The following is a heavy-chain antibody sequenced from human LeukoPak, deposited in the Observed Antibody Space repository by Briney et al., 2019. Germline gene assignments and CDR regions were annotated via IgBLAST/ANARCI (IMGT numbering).Heavy chain of an antibody. V-gene: IGHV4-4*07. J-gene: IGHJ4*02. D-gene: IGHD6-13*01. CDR3: ARAAGAAGGQYFDY. Sequence: SETLSLTCTVSGGSISGYYWSWIRQPGGQGLEWIGRIYTNGDTKFNPSLKSRATMSVDTSKNQLSLKLRPVTAADTAVYYCARAAGAAGGQYFDYWGQGTLVTVSS. CDR2: IYTNGDT. CDR1: GGSISGYY.